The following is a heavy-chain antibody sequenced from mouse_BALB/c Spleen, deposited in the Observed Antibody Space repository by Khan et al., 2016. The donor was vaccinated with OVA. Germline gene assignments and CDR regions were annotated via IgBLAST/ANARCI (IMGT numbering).Heavy chain of an antibody. V-gene: IGHV1-7*01. CDR3: ANHGSSSAWLTY. CDR2: INPSTGYT. CDR1: GYTFTSYW. Sequence: QVQLKESGAELAKPGASVKMSYKASGYTFTSYWMHWVKQRPGQGVEWIGYINPSTGYTEYNQRFKDKATLTADKSSSTAYMQLSSLTSEESAVYYCANHGSSSAWLTYWGQETLVTVSA. D-gene: IGHD1-1*01. J-gene: IGHJ3*01.